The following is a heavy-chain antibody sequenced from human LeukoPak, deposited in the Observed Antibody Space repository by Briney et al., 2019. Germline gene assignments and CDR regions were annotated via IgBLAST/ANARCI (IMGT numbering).Heavy chain of an antibody. D-gene: IGHD3-3*01. CDR3: ARGNLDDFWSGSIQMPSRRYGNTVMDV. J-gene: IGHJ6*03. CDR2: IIPIFGTA. Sequence: ASVKVSCKASGGTFSSYAISWVRQGPGQGLEWMGGIIPIFGTANYAQKFQGRVTITTDESTSTAYMELSSLRSEDTAVYYCARGNLDDFWSGSIQMPSRRYGNTVMDVWGKGTTVTVSS. CDR1: GGTFSSYA. V-gene: IGHV1-69*05.